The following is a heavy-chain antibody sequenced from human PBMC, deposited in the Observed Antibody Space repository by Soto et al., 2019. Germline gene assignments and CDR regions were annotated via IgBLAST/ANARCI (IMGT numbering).Heavy chain of an antibody. V-gene: IGHV3-30-3*01. Sequence: GGSLRLSCAASGFTFSSYAMHWVRQAPGKGLEWVAVISYDGSNKYYADSVKGRFTISRDNSKNTLYLQMNSLRAEDTAVYYCARDLPDDYGDFTDAFDIWGQGTMVTVSS. CDR1: GFTFSSYA. D-gene: IGHD4-17*01. CDR2: ISYDGSNK. J-gene: IGHJ3*02. CDR3: ARDLPDDYGDFTDAFDI.